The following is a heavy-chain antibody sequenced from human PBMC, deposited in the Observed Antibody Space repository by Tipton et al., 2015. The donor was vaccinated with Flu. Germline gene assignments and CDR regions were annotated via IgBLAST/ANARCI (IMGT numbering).Heavy chain of an antibody. D-gene: IGHD3-3*01. CDR2: ISGSADST. Sequence: SLRLSCAASGLTFGNYAMSWVRQPPGKGLEWVSAISGSADSTYYVDSVKGRVTISRDNSKNTLYLQMNSLRAEDTAVYYCAKDWDYSFWSGFFTDWGQGTLVTVSS. CDR3: AKDWDYSFWSGFFTD. V-gene: IGHV3-23*01. CDR1: GLTFGNYA. J-gene: IGHJ4*02.